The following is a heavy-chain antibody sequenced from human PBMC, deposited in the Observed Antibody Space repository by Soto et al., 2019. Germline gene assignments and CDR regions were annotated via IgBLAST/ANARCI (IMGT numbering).Heavy chain of an antibody. V-gene: IGHV4-31*03. CDR3: AREKGYCSSTSCYSNWFDP. D-gene: IGHD2-2*01. Sequence: PSETLSLTCTVSGGSISSGGYYWSWIRQHPGKGLEWIGYIYYSGSTYYNPSLKSRVTISVDTSKNQFSLKLSSVTAADTAVYYCAREKGYCSSTSCYSNWFDPWGQGTLVTVSS. CDR2: IYYSGST. J-gene: IGHJ5*02. CDR1: GGSISSGGYY.